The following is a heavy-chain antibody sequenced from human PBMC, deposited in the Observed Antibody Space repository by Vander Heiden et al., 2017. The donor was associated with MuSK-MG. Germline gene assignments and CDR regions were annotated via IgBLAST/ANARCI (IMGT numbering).Heavy chain of an antibody. V-gene: IGHV3-15*02. Sequence: EVQLVESGGALVEPGGSLRLSCVPSGSPFTTAWMSWVRQAPGKGLEWVGRIKSKTDGETTDYAAPVKDRFSISRDDSKNTLYLQMNSLKTEDTAIYYCNTDLRWEVSSVYWGQGTLVTVSS. CDR3: NTDLRWEVSSVY. D-gene: IGHD1-26*01. J-gene: IGHJ4*02. CDR2: IKSKTDGETT. CDR1: GSPFTTAW.